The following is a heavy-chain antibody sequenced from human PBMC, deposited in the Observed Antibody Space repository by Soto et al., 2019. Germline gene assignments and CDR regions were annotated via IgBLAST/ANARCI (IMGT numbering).Heavy chain of an antibody. D-gene: IGHD1-1*01. CDR3: ARGRYGDY. V-gene: IGHV1-18*01. CDR2: ISANNGKT. Sequence: QVHLVQSGAEVKKPGASVKVSCKGSGYAFTTYGITWVRQAPGQGLEWMGWISANNGKTNNAQKVQGRVTVTRDTSTSTAYMELRSLRSDDTAVYYCARGRYGDYWGQGALVTVSS. CDR1: GYAFTTYG. J-gene: IGHJ4*02.